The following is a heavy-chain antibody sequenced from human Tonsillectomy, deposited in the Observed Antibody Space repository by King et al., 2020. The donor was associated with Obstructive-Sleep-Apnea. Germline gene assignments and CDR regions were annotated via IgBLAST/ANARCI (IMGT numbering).Heavy chain of an antibody. CDR1: GFTFTSYN. V-gene: IGHV3-21*01. Sequence: VQLVESGGGLAKPGGSLRLSCAASGFTFTSYNMNWVRQAPGKGLEWVSSIDSSNSYIYYADSVKGRFTISRDNAKNSLYLRMSSLRAEDTAVYYCARDPFYYDRSGYYYDSWGQGTLVTVSS. CDR2: IDSSNSYI. J-gene: IGHJ5*01. CDR3: ARDPFYYDRSGYYYDS. D-gene: IGHD3-22*01.